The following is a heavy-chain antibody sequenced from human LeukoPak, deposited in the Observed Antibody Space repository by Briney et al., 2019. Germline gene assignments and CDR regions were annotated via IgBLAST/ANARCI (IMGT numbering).Heavy chain of an antibody. Sequence: ASVKVSCKASGYTFTSYAMHWVRQAPGQRLEWMGWINAGNGNTKYSQKFQGRVTIIRDTSASTAYMELSSLRSEDTAVYYCARDRSRGVAAETGWFDPWGQGTLVTVSS. CDR1: GYTFTSYA. D-gene: IGHD2-15*01. V-gene: IGHV1-3*01. CDR3: ARDRSRGVAAETGWFDP. J-gene: IGHJ5*02. CDR2: INAGNGNT.